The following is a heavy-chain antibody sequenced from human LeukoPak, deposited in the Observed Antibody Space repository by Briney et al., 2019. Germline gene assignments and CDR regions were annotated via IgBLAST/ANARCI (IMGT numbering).Heavy chain of an antibody. V-gene: IGHV3-7*04. J-gene: IGHJ6*03. CDR2: IKQDGSEK. D-gene: IGHD3-9*01. Sequence: GGSLRLSCAASGFTFSSYWMSWVRQAPGKGLEWVANIKQDGSEKYYVDSVKGRLTISRDNAKNSLYLQMNSLRAEDTAVYYCARVFGLRYFDWLRTSHYYYYYMDVWGKGTTVTISS. CDR3: ARVFGLRYFDWLRTSHYYYYYMDV. CDR1: GFTFSSYW.